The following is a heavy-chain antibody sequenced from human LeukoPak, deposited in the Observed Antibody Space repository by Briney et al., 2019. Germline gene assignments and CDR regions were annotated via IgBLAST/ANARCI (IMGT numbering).Heavy chain of an antibody. Sequence: ASMKVSCKASGYTLNTYGITWVRQAPGQGLEWMGWINAYDGNTNYAQKFQGGVTMTTDTSTSTAFMELRGLKSDDTAVYYCAKDTGYCSAGICYSAPVIAYWGQGTLITVSS. J-gene: IGHJ4*02. CDR3: AKDTGYCSAGICYSAPVIAY. V-gene: IGHV1-18*01. CDR2: INAYDGNT. D-gene: IGHD2-15*01. CDR1: GYTLNTYG.